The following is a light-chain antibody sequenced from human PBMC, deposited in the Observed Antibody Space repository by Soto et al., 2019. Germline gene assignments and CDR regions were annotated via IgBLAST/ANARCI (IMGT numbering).Light chain of an antibody. V-gene: IGKV1-9*01. CDR3: QQLNSYPLT. Sequence: VDMSLSPWTLSPSVGDRIPIICRASQGVSSFLAWYQQKQGKAPKXLIYTISTLQSGVPSRFSGSGSGTDFTITISSLQTEDFETYYCQQLNSYPLTFGEGTKVDIK. J-gene: IGKJ4*01. CDR1: QGVSSF. CDR2: TIS.